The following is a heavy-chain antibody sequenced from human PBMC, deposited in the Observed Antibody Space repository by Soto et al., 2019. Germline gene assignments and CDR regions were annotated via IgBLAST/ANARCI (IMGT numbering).Heavy chain of an antibody. CDR3: ARRRSLVPADNTQYYYYGMDV. CDR1: GGTFSSYA. V-gene: IGHV1-69*13. D-gene: IGHD2-2*01. CDR2: IIPIFGTA. Sequence: GASVKVSCKASGGTFSSYAISWVRQAPGQGLEWMGGIIPIFGTANYAQKFQGRVTITADESTSTAYMELSSLRSEDTAVYYCARRRSLVPADNTQYYYYGMDVWGQGTTVTVSS. J-gene: IGHJ6*02.